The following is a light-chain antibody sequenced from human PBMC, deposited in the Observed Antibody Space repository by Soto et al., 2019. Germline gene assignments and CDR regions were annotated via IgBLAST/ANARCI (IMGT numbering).Light chain of an antibody. CDR3: CSYAGSTTHV. CDR2: EVS. V-gene: IGLV2-23*02. CDR1: SSDVGSYNL. Sequence: QSVLTQPASVSGSPGQSLTISCTGTSSDVGSYNLVSWYQQHPGKAPKLMIYEVSKRPSGVSNRFSGSKSGNTASLTISGLHAEYVADYSSCSYAGSTTHVVGTGTEVTV. J-gene: IGLJ1*01.